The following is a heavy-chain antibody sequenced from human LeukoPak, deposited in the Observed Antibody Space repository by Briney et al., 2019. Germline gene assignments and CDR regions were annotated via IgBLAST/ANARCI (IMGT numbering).Heavy chain of an antibody. J-gene: IGHJ4*01. Sequence: ASVKVSCKASGYTFTGSYMHWVPQAPGQGLEWMGWINPNSGVTNYAQNFQGRVTMTRDTSISTAYMKLSRLRSDDTSVYYCARDRSADLDFDYWGQRTLVTVS. CDR2: INPNSGVT. V-gene: IGHV1-2*02. CDR1: GYTFTGSY. CDR3: ARDRSADLDFDY. D-gene: IGHD3-3*01.